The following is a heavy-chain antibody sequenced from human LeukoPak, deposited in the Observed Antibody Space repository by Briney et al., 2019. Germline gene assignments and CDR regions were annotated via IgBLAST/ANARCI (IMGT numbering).Heavy chain of an antibody. V-gene: IGHV3-23*01. D-gene: IGHD3-3*01. CDR2: ISGSGGST. CDR3: AKDHRQYYDFWSGPVLGMDV. J-gene: IGHJ6*02. CDR1: GFTFSSYA. Sequence: GGSLRLSCAASGFTFSSYAMSWVRQAPGKGLEWVSAISGSGGSTYYADSVKGRFTISRDNSKNTLYLQMNSLRAEDTAVYYCAKDHRQYYDFWSGPVLGMDVWGQGTTVTVSS.